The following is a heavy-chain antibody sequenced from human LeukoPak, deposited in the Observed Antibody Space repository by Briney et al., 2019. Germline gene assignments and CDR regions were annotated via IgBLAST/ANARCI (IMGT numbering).Heavy chain of an antibody. J-gene: IGHJ4*02. Sequence: GGSLRLSCAASGFPFSSYSMNWVRRAPGRGLEWVSSISTRIDYMYYADSVKGRFTISRDNAKNSLYLQMNSLRAEDTAVYYCATAIFSRGWYLVDYWGQGTLVTVSS. CDR3: ATAIFSRGWYLVDY. CDR1: GFPFSSYS. CDR2: ISTRIDYM. D-gene: IGHD6-19*01. V-gene: IGHV3-21*01.